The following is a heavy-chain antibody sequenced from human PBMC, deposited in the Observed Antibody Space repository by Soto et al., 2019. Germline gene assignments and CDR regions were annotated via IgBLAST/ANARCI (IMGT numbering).Heavy chain of an antibody. CDR1: GFTFSSYE. CDR2: ISSTGSGT. Sequence: EMQLVESGGGLVQPGGSLRLSCAASGFTFSSYEMHWVRQAPGKGLEWISYISSTGSGTLYADSVRGRFTMSRDNTKNSVYLQMSRLRAADTAVYYCVRDLHEPVATAALRVANWGQGTQVTVSS. D-gene: IGHD2-21*02. CDR3: VRDLHEPVATAALRVAN. J-gene: IGHJ4*02. V-gene: IGHV3-48*03.